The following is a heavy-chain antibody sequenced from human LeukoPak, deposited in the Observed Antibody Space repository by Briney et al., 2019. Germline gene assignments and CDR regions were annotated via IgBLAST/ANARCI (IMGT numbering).Heavy chain of an antibody. Sequence: SETLSLTCTVSGGSISSSSYYWGWIRQPPGKGLEWIGSIYYSGSTYYNPSLKSRVTISVDTSKNQFSLKLSSVTAADTAMYYCARGTLYSGWSYYFDYWGRGSQVTVSS. D-gene: IGHD6-19*01. J-gene: IGHJ4*02. CDR1: GGSISSSSYY. V-gene: IGHV4-39*07. CDR2: IYYSGST. CDR3: ARGTLYSGWSYYFDY.